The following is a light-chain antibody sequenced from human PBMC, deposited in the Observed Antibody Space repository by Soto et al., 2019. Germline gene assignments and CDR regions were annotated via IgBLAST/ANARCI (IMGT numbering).Light chain of an antibody. J-gene: IGKJ1*01. V-gene: IGKV3-20*01. CDR1: QAVSSSY. CDR2: GAS. Sequence: EIVLTQSPGTLSLSPGERASLSCRASQAVSSSYLAWYQQTPGQAPRLLIYGASSRATGTPDRFSGSGSGTDFTLTISRLEPEDFAVYYCQQYGVSPGTFGQGTKVDIK. CDR3: QQYGVSPGT.